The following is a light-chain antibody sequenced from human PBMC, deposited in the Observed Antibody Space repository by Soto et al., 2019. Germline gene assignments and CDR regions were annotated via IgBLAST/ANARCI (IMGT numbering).Light chain of an antibody. Sequence: QSVLTQPASVSGSPGQSITISCTGTSSDVGGYNYVSWYQQHPGKAPKLMIYEVSNRPSGVSNRFSGSKSGNTASLTISGLQAEDEAAYYCSSYTSSSTRVFRTGTKLTVL. CDR2: EVS. CDR3: SSYTSSSTRV. V-gene: IGLV2-14*01. CDR1: SSDVGGYNY. J-gene: IGLJ1*01.